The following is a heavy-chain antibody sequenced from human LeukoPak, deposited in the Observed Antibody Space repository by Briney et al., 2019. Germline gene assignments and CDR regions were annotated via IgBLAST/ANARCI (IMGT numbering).Heavy chain of an antibody. CDR2: IYPGDSDT. CDR1: GYSFLSYR. V-gene: IGHV5-51*01. D-gene: IGHD6-19*01. Sequence: GGSLKISGKGSGYSFLSYRLGWVRQMPGKGLEWMGIIYPGDSDTRISLSFQGQDTLSADKSVPTAYLQWSSLKASDTAMYYCARLGYSSGCYAFFYWGQGTLVTVSS. CDR3: ARLGYSSGCYAFFY. J-gene: IGHJ4*02.